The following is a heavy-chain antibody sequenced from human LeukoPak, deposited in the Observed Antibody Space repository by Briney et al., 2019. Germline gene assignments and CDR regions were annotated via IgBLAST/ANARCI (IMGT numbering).Heavy chain of an antibody. CDR1: GFTFSSYA. Sequence: GGSLRLSCAAPGFTFSSYAMSWVRQAPGKGLEWVSAISGSGGSTYYADSVKGRFTISRDNSKNTLYLQMNSLRAEDTALYHCARGGYGSGSYYNRPFDYWGQGTLVTVSS. V-gene: IGHV3-23*01. CDR3: ARGGYGSGSYYNRPFDY. J-gene: IGHJ4*02. D-gene: IGHD3-10*01. CDR2: ISGSGGST.